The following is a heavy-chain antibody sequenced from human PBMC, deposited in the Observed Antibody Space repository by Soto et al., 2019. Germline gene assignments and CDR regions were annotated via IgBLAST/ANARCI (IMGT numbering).Heavy chain of an antibody. D-gene: IGHD6-13*01. CDR1: GGSISSDYY. V-gene: IGHV4-39*07. J-gene: IGHJ6*02. Sequence: PSETLSLTCTVSGGSISSDYYWSWIRQPPGKGLEWIGSIYYSGSTYYNPSLKSRVTISVDTSKNQFSLKLSSVTAADTAVYYCARGTLAPSSWYSGYYYYGMDVWGQGTTVTVSS. CDR2: IYYSGST. CDR3: ARGTLAPSSWYSGYYYYGMDV.